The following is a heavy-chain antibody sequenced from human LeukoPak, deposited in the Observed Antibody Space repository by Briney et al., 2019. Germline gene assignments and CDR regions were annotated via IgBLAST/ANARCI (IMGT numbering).Heavy chain of an antibody. CDR1: GYSISSGYY. CDR2: IYHSGST. V-gene: IGHV4-38-2*02. D-gene: IGHD3-22*01. CDR3: ASTNYDSSGYYSPLNWFDP. Sequence: SETLSLTCTVSGYSISSGYYWGWIRQPPGKGLEWIGSIYHSGSTYYNPSLKSRVTISVDTSKNQFSLKLSSVTAADTAVYYCASTNYDSSGYYSPLNWFDPWGQGTLVTVSS. J-gene: IGHJ5*02.